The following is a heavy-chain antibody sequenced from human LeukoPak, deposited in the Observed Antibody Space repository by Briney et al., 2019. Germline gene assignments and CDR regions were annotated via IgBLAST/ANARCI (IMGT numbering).Heavy chain of an antibody. J-gene: IGHJ3*02. CDR1: GFTFSSYG. CDR3: AIRYCSSTSCRDAFDI. Sequence: GGSLRLSCAASGFTFSSYGMHWVRQAPGKGLEWVSAISGSGGSTYYADSVKGRFTISRDNAKNSLYLQMNSLRAEDTAVYYCAIRYCSSTSCRDAFDIWGQGTMVTVSS. V-gene: IGHV3-21*01. D-gene: IGHD2-2*01. CDR2: ISGSGGST.